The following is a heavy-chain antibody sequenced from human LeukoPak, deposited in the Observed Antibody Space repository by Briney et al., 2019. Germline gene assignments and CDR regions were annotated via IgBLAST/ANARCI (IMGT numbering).Heavy chain of an antibody. V-gene: IGHV1-46*01. D-gene: IGHD3-22*01. CDR3: AREVPYDTSRYYQPFDY. CDR1: GYTFTSYY. CDR2: INPSGGST. Sequence: GSVKVSCKASGYTFTSYYMHWVRQAPGQGLEWMGIINPSGGSTSYAQKFQGRVTMTRDMSTSTVYMELSSLRSEDTAVYYCAREVPYDTSRYYQPFDYWGQGTLVTVSS. J-gene: IGHJ4*02.